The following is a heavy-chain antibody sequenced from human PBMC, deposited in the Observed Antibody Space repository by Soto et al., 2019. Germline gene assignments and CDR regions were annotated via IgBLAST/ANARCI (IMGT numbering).Heavy chain of an antibody. CDR2: ISHSGST. J-gene: IGHJ4*02. CDR1: GDFINSSHW. D-gene: IGHD3-3*02. CDR3: AALHFWSGPWTHTRLDY. Sequence: SETLSLTCAVCGDFINSSHWWNWVRQPPGKGLEWIGKISHSGSTNYNPSLTSRVTISVAKSKNHFSLKLTSVTAADTAVYYCAALHFWSGPWTHTRLDYCGQGTLVTVYS. V-gene: IGHV4-4*02.